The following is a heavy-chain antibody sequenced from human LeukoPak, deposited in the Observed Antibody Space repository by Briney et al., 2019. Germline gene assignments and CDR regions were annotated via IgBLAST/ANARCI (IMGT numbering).Heavy chain of an antibody. CDR3: ARSDVLYASQGEARYFNH. CDR2: VSPNNGGT. D-gene: IGHD3-16*01. V-gene: IGHV1-2*02. Sequence: GASVKVSCKASGYTFTAYYIHWVRQAPGQRLEWMGWVSPNNGGTNYAQKFQGRVTMTRDTSISTLYMDLNSLGSDDTAVYYCARSDVLYASQGEARYFNHWGQGTLVTVSS. J-gene: IGHJ4*02. CDR1: GYTFTAYY.